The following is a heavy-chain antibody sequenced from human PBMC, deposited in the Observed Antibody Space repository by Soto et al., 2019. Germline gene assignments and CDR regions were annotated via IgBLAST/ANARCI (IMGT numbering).Heavy chain of an antibody. D-gene: IGHD7-27*01. J-gene: IGHJ4*02. CDR2: INPSGDST. CDR1: GHTFPSYN. CDR3: VLDAWGPDY. V-gene: IGHV1-46*01. Sequence: QVQLVQSGAEVKKPGASVNVSCKTSGHTFPSYNVHWVRQAPGQGLESMGIINPSGDSTTYAQKCQGRVSMTRDSSTATVYIVLSSLRSEDTAVYYCVLDAWGPDYWGQGTLVTVSS.